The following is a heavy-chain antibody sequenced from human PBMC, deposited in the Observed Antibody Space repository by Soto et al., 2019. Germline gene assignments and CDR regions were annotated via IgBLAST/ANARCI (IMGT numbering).Heavy chain of an antibody. CDR3: ARVSVDVPE. CDR2: IDPKSDGT. D-gene: IGHD5-12*01. J-gene: IGHJ1*01. Sequence: QLVQSGAEVKKRAASVRVSCKTSGPTFIAYSIHWVRQAPGQGLECMGWIDPKSDGTTYEQKFLGRVTMATDTSINTAYMELNRRTSDDTALYYCARVSVDVPEWGQGTLIIVSS. V-gene: IGHV1-2*02. CDR1: GPTFIAYS.